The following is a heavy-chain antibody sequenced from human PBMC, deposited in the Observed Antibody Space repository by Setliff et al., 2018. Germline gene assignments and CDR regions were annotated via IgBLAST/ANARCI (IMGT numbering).Heavy chain of an antibody. CDR2: LSWNGDDT. Sequence: GGSLRLSCATSGFTFSDYYMSWIRQAPGKGLEWVSGLSWNGDDTGYADSVKGRFTISRDNAKNSLYLQMNNLRVEDTAIYYCARLDYGSPAEYWGQGTLVTVSS. D-gene: IGHD4-17*01. CDR3: ARLDYGSPAEY. CDR1: GFTFSDYY. J-gene: IGHJ4*02. V-gene: IGHV3-20*04.